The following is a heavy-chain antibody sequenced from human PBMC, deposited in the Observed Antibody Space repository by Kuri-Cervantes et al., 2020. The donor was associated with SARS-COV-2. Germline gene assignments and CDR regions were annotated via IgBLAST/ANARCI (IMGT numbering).Heavy chain of an antibody. D-gene: IGHD3-3*01. CDR3: ARGYRDFWSGYYPFEY. CDR2: IKQDGSER. Sequence: GGSLRLSCAASGFTFSSYAMSWVRQAPGKGLEWVANIKQDGSERYYVDSVKGRFTISRDNAKNSLYLQMNSLRAEDSAVYYCARGYRDFWSGYYPFEYWGQGTLVTVSS. V-gene: IGHV3-7*05. CDR1: GFTFSSYA. J-gene: IGHJ4*02.